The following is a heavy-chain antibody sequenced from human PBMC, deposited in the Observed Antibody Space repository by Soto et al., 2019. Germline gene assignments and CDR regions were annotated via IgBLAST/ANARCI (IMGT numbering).Heavy chain of an antibody. CDR2: IYYSGST. Sequence: TLSLTCTVSGGSISSCGYYCSWIRQPAWKGLEWIGYIYYSGSTYYNPSLKSRVTISVDTSKNQFSLKLSSVTAADTAVYYCARDPGSGWGMDVWGQGTTVT. CDR1: GGSISSCGYY. J-gene: IGHJ6*02. D-gene: IGHD2-15*01. V-gene: IGHV4-31*03. CDR3: ARDPGSGWGMDV.